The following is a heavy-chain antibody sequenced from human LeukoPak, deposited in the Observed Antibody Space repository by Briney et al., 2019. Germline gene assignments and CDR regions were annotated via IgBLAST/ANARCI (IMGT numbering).Heavy chain of an antibody. V-gene: IGHV4-38-2*02. CDR2: IYHSGST. D-gene: IGHD6-19*01. Sequence: SETLSLTCTVSGYSISGGYYWGWIRQPPGKGLEWIGSIYHSGSTYYNPSLKSRVTISVDTSKNQFSLKLSSVTAADTAVYYCARDEGYSSGWYVDYWGQGTLVTVSS. CDR3: ARDEGYSSGWYVDY. CDR1: GYSISGGYY. J-gene: IGHJ4*02.